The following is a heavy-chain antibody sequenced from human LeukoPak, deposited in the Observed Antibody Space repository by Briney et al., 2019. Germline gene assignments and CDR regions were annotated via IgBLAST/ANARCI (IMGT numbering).Heavy chain of an antibody. J-gene: IGHJ4*02. Sequence: ASVKVSCKASGYTFTSYDINWVRQATGQGLEWMGWMNPNSGNTGYAQKFQGRVTITRNTSISTAYMELSSLRSEDTAVYYCARVWPAARKLDYWGQGTLVTVSS. CDR3: ARVWPAARKLDY. CDR2: MNPNSGNT. CDR1: GYTFTSYD. D-gene: IGHD2-2*01. V-gene: IGHV1-8*03.